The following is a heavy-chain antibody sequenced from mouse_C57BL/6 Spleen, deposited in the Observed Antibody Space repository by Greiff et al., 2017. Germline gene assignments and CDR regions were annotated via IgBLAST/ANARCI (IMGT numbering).Heavy chain of an antibody. D-gene: IGHD2-1*01. Sequence: EVQLQQSGPELVKPGASVKISCKASGYTFTDYYMNWVKQSHGKSLEWIGDINPNNGGTSYNQKFKGKATLTVDKSSSTAYMELRSLTSEDSAVYYCARSALYSGFFAYWGQGTLVTVSA. J-gene: IGHJ3*01. CDR1: GYTFTDYY. V-gene: IGHV1-26*01. CDR3: ARSALYSGFFAY. CDR2: INPNNGGT.